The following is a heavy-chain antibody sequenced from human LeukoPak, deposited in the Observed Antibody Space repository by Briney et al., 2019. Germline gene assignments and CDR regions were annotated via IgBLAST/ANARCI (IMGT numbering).Heavy chain of an antibody. J-gene: IGHJ4*02. V-gene: IGHV4-39*01. Sequence: SETLSLTCTVSGGSISSSSYYWGWIHQPPGKGLEWIGSIYYSGSTYYNPSLKSRVTISVDTSKNQFSLKLSSVTAADTAVYYCARLAVGASDYWGQGTLVTVSS. CDR1: GGSISSSSYY. CDR2: IYYSGST. CDR3: ARLAVGASDY. D-gene: IGHD1-26*01.